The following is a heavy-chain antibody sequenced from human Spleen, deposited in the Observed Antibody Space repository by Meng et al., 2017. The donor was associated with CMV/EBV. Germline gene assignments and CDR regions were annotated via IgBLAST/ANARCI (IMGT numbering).Heavy chain of an antibody. CDR1: GFKFSSYW. J-gene: IGHJ4*02. V-gene: IGHV3-7*01. CDR2: IKHDKSDQ. CDR3: ARMYSSSWYTFDY. Sequence: GGSLRLSCVASGFKFSSYWMSWVRQAPGKGLEWVANIKHDKSDQNYVDSMKGRFTISRDNAKNSVYLQMDSLRVDDTAIYYCARMYSSSWYTFDYWGQGNLVTVSS. D-gene: IGHD6-13*01.